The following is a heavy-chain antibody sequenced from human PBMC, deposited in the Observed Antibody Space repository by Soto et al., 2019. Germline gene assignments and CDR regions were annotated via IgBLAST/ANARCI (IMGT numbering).Heavy chain of an antibody. D-gene: IGHD3-3*01. CDR2: IYNSGST. V-gene: IGHV4-30-4*01. Sequence: SETLSLTCTVSGGSVSSGGYFWSWIRQPPGEGLEWIGHIYNSGSTYSNPSLRGRVTISVDTSKSQFSLKLSSVTAADTAVYYCARGPSADKIDFWGQGNLVTVS. CDR1: GGSVSSGGYF. J-gene: IGHJ4*02. CDR3: ARGPSADKIDF.